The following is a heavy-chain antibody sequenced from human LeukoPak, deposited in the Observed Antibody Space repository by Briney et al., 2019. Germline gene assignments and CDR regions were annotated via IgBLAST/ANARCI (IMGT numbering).Heavy chain of an antibody. CDR2: INWNGGST. CDR3: AKDSRYYYGSGSYSY. D-gene: IGHD3-10*01. J-gene: IGHJ4*02. CDR1: GFTLDDYG. Sequence: GGSLRRSCAASGFTLDDYGMSWLRQAPGKGLEWVSGINWNGGSTGYADSVKGRFTISRDNAKNSLYLQMNSLRAEDTALYYCAKDSRYYYGSGSYSYSGQGSLVTVSS. V-gene: IGHV3-20*04.